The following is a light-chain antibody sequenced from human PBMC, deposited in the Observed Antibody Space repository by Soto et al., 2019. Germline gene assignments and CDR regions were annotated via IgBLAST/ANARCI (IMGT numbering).Light chain of an antibody. CDR2: AAS. CDR3: QQLNSYPLGYT. J-gene: IGKJ2*01. V-gene: IGKV1-9*01. Sequence: DIQLTQSPSFLSASVGDRVTITCRASQGISSYLAWYQQKPGKAPKLLIYAASTLQSGVPSRFSXSGSGTEFTLTISSLQPEDFATYYCQQLNSYPLGYTFGQGTKLEIK. CDR1: QGISSY.